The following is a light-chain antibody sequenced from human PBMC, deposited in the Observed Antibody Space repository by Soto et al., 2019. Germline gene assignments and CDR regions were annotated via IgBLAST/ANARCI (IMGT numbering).Light chain of an antibody. CDR3: QQYGSSPPYT. V-gene: IGKV3-20*01. J-gene: IGKJ2*01. Sequence: EVVLTQSPGTLSLSPGERATLSCRASQSVSNNYFAWYQQKPGQAPRLLIFGSSDRATGIPDRFSGSGSGTDFTLTISRLEPEYFAVDYCQQYGSSPPYTFGQGPKLEIK. CDR1: QSVSNNY. CDR2: GSS.